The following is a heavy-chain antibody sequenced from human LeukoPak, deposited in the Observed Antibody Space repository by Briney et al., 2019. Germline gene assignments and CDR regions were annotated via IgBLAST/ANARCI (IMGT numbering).Heavy chain of an antibody. D-gene: IGHD3-10*01. V-gene: IGHV4-39*07. Sequence: SETLSLTCTVSGGSLNSSNYFWGCIRQPPGKGLECIGNLYNSGSTYYNPSLKSRVTISLDTANLQFSLRLNSVTAADTAVYYCARDLGRLLWIGELRMLGMDVWGQGTTVTVSS. CDR3: ARDLGRLLWIGELRMLGMDV. J-gene: IGHJ6*02. CDR2: LYNSGST. CDR1: GGSLNSSNYF.